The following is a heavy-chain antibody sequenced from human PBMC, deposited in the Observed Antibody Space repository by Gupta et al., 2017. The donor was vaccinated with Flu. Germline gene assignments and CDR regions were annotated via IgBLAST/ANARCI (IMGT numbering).Heavy chain of an antibody. CDR2: INPNSGGT. V-gene: IGHV1-2*02. D-gene: IGHD6-19*01. Sequence: QVQLVQSGAEVKKPGASVKVSCKIFGSTFTAYYMHWVRQAPGQGLEWMGWINPNSGGTNYAQQFQGRVTVTRDTSISTVYMELSGLNSDDTAIYYCTSVYSTGWYFDYWGQGTLVTVSS. CDR1: GSTFTAYY. CDR3: TSVYSTGWYFDY. J-gene: IGHJ4*02.